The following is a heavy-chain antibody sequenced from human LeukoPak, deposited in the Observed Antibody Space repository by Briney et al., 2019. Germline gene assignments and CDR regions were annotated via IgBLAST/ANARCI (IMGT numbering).Heavy chain of an antibody. D-gene: IGHD3-22*01. CDR1: GGSISSTSYF. CDR3: ARDYFDGSGYHAFDI. J-gene: IGHJ3*02. Sequence: SETLSLTCPVSGGSISSTSYFWGWIRQPPGKGLEWIGIIYYSGSTYHNPSLKSRITISVDTSKNQFSLKLSSVTAADTAVYYCARDYFDGSGYHAFDIWSQGTMVTVSS. CDR2: IYYSGST. V-gene: IGHV4-39*02.